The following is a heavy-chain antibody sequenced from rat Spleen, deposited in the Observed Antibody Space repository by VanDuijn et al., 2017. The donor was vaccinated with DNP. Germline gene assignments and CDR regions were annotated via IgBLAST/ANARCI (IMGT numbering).Heavy chain of an antibody. V-gene: IGHV5-31*01. J-gene: IGHJ2*01. CDR3: ATHTAGSPLFDD. D-gene: IGHD1-4*01. Sequence: EVKLVESGGGLVQPGRSLKLSCAASGFNFNDHWMGWVRQAPGKGLEWVASITNTGDSTYYSDSVKGRFSISRDNAKSTLYLQMDSLRSEDTATYYCATHTAGSPLFDDWGQGVMVTVSS. CDR2: ITNTGDST. CDR1: GFNFNDHW.